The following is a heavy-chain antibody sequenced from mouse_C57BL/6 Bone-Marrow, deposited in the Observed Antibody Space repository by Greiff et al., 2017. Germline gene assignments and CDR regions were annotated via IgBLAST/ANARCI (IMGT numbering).Heavy chain of an antibody. CDR1: GYTFTSYW. CDR3: ARLQLRPFDY. Sequence: QVQLQQPGAELVKPGASVKLSCKASGYTFTSYWMHWVKQRPGQGLEWIGMIHPNSGSTNYNEKFKSKATLTVEKSSSTAYMQLSSLTSEDSAVYYCARLQLRPFDYWGQGTTLTVSS. D-gene: IGHD3-2*02. V-gene: IGHV1-64*01. CDR2: IHPNSGST. J-gene: IGHJ2*01.